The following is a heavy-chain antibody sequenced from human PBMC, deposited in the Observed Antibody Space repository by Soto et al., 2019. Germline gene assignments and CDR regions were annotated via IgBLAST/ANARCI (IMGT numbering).Heavy chain of an antibody. Sequence: LSLSCTVSGGSICSGDYYWGWIRQPPGKGLEWVGYLYYSGGTYNPSLKSRVSISVDTSKNQFSLKLSSVTAADTAVYYCASLDYVDYYFEYWGQGTLVPGSS. D-gene: IGHD4-17*01. CDR1: GGSICSGDYY. CDR3: ASLDYVDYYFEY. J-gene: IGHJ4*02. V-gene: IGHV4-30-4*01. CDR2: LYYSGGT.